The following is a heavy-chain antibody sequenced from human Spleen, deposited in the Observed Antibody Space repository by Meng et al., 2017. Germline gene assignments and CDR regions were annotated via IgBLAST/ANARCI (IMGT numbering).Heavy chain of an antibody. CDR1: DYTFTGYG. D-gene: IGHD1-26*01. J-gene: IGHJ4*02. CDR2: LGAHDGDT. V-gene: IGHV1-18*01. Sequence: VQPVPSGAEVKKPGAPVKGSCKASDYTFTGYGVSWVRQVPGQGLEWMAWLGAHDGDTSHAPKFQGRVTVSADRPTATAYMELRSLRSDDTAVYYCARGTPGRSYSDYWGQGTLVTVSS. CDR3: ARGTPGRSYSDY.